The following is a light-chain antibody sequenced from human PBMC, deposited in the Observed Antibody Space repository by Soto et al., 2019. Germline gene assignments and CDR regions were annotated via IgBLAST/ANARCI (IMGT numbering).Light chain of an antibody. CDR3: NSYAGSNNWV. V-gene: IGLV2-8*01. Sequence: QSVLTQPASVSGSPGQSITISCTGTSSDVGGYVSWYQQHPGKAPKLMIYEVSKRPSGVPDRFSGSKSGNTASLTVSGLQAEDEADYYCNSYAGSNNWVFGGGTKVTVL. CDR1: SSDVGGY. CDR2: EVS. J-gene: IGLJ3*02.